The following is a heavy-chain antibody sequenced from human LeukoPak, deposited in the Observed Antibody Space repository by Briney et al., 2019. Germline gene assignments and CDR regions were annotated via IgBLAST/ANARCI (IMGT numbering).Heavy chain of an antibody. V-gene: IGHV4-39*01. D-gene: IGHD6-19*01. Sequence: SETLSLTCTVSGGSISSSSYYWGWIRQPPGKGLEWIGSIYYSGSTYYNPSLKSRVTISIDTSKNQFSLKLDSVTAADTAVYYCAKGTSSGWYYFDYWGQGTLVTVSS. CDR1: GGSISSSSYY. CDR3: AKGTSSGWYYFDY. J-gene: IGHJ4*02. CDR2: IYYSGST.